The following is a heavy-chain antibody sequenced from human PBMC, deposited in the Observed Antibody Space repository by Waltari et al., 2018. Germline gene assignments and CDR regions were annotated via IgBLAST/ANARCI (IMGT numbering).Heavy chain of an antibody. CDR3: ARVASIAWYSSSWYWFDP. D-gene: IGHD6-13*01. CDR1: GGSISSYY. V-gene: IGHV4-59*01. J-gene: IGHJ5*02. CDR2: IYYSGST. Sequence: QVQLQESGPGLVTPSEPLSLTCTVSGGSISSYYWSWIRQPPGTGLEWIGYIYYSGSTNYNPSLKSRVTISVDTSKNQFSLKLSSVTAADTAVYYCARVASIAWYSSSWYWFDPWGQGTLVTVSS.